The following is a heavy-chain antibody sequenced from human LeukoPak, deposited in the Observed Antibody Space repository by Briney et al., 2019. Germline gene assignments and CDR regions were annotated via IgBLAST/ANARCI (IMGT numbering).Heavy chain of an antibody. CDR2: VYFTGYT. J-gene: IGHJ6*02. V-gene: IGHV4-4*07. Sequence: SETLSLTCTVSGGSIIGYYWNWIRQPAGEGLQWIGRVYFTGYTNYNPSLKSEVTMSVDTSRNQFSLKVTSATAADTAVYYCARGEHDLDVWGQGTTVTV. D-gene: IGHD1/OR15-1a*01. CDR3: ARGEHDLDV. CDR1: GGSIIGYY.